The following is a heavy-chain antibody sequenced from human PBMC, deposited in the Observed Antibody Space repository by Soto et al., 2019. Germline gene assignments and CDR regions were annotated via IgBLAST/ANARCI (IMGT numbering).Heavy chain of an antibody. J-gene: IGHJ3*02. V-gene: IGHV3-33*01. CDR2: IWYDGSNK. D-gene: IGHD6-19*01. Sequence: VAVIWYDGSNKYYADSVKGRFTISRDNSKNTLYLQMNSLRAEDTAVYYCARDRIAVADFDAFDIWGQGTMVTVSS. CDR3: ARDRIAVADFDAFDI.